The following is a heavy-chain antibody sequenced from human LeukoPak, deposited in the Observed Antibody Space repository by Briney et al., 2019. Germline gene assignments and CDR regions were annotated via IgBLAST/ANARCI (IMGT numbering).Heavy chain of an antibody. D-gene: IGHD3-10*01. CDR1: GGTISSYY. V-gene: IGHV4-59*01. CDR3: ARDGAYGSGSYYPFDY. CDR2: IFYNGNT. Sequence: SETLCLTCAASGGTISSYYWSWIRQPPGKGLEWIGYIFYNGNTNYNPSLVSRVTMSLDTSKNKFSLKLTSVTAADTAVYYCARDGAYGSGSYYPFDYWGHGTLVTVSS. J-gene: IGHJ4*01.